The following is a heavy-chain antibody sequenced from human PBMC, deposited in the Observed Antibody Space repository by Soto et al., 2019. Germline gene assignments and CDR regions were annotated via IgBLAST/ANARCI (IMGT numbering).Heavy chain of an antibody. CDR2: IYYSGST. D-gene: IGHD3-22*01. J-gene: IGHJ3*02. CDR3: AARPYYYDSSGYYHQETAFDI. Sequence: PSETLSLTCTVSGGSISSSSYYWGWIRQPPGKGLEWIGYIYYSGSTNYNPSLKSRVTISVDTSKNQFSLKLSSVTAADTAVYYCAARPYYYDSSGYYHQETAFDIWGQGTMVTVSS. CDR1: GGSISSSSYY. V-gene: IGHV4-61*05.